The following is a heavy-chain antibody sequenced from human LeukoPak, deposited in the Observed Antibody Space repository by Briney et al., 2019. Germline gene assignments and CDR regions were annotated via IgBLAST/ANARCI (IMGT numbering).Heavy chain of an antibody. CDR1: GGSIGIYY. V-gene: IGHV4-4*07. CDR2: IFTSGIA. D-gene: IGHD3-10*01. CDR3: AREISGAYYNPLGYMDV. Sequence: SETLSLTCTVSGGSIGIYYWNWIRQPAGKGLEWIGRIFTSGIANYNPSLKSRVTMSVDTSKNQFSLNLSSVTAADTAVYYCAREISGAYYNPLGYMDVWGKGTTVTVSS. J-gene: IGHJ6*03.